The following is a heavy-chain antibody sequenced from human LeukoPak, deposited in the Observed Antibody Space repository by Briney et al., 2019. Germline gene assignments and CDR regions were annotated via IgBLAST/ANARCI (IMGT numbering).Heavy chain of an antibody. CDR2: INHSGST. CDR1: GGSISTYY. J-gene: IGHJ4*02. V-gene: IGHV4-34*01. Sequence: SETLPLTCTISGGSISTYYWNWIRQSPGKGLEWIGEINHSGSTNYNPSLKSRVTISVDTSKNQFSLKLSSVTAADTAVYYCARVVAVAVPYYFDYWGQGTLVTVSS. CDR3: ARVVAVAVPYYFDY. D-gene: IGHD6-19*01.